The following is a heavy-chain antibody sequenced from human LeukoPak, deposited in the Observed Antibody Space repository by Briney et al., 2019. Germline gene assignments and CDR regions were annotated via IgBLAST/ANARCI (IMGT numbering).Heavy chain of an antibody. J-gene: IGHJ6*03. V-gene: IGHV3-30*02. CDR1: GFTFSSYG. CDR3: AKDMAPDSGYYYYMDV. D-gene: IGHD6-19*01. Sequence: PGGSLRLSCAASGFTFSSYGMHWVRQAPGKGLEWVAVIWYGGSKKYYADSVKGRFTISRDNSKNTLYLQMNSLRAEDTAVYYCAKDMAPDSGYYYYMDVWGKGTTVTVSS. CDR2: IWYGGSKK.